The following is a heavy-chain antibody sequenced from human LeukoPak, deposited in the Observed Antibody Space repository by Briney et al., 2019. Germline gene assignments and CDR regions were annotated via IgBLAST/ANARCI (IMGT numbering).Heavy chain of an antibody. CDR3: AKPEAYGDYGSSWLN. CDR2: ISGSGGST. D-gene: IGHD4-17*01. CDR1: GFTFSSYA. J-gene: IGHJ4*02. V-gene: IGHV3-23*01. Sequence: GGSLRLSCAASGFTFSSYAMSWGRQAPGKGLEWVSAISGSGGSTYYADSVKGRFTISRDNSKNTLYLQMNSLRAEDTAVYYCAKPEAYGDYGSSWLNWGQGTLVTVSS.